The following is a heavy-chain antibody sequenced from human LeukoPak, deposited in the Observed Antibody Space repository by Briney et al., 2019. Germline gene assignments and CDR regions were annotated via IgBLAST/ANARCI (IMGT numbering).Heavy chain of an antibody. D-gene: IGHD3-22*01. CDR3: ARLGYYYDSSGYSYYFDY. V-gene: IGHV4-59*11. CDR1: GGSISSHY. Sequence: SETLSLTCTVSGGSISSHYWSWIRQPPGKGLEWIGYIYYSGSTNYNPSLKSRVTISVDTSKNQFSLKLSFVTAADTAVYYCARLGYYYDSSGYSYYFDYWGQGTLVTVSS. CDR2: IYYSGST. J-gene: IGHJ4*02.